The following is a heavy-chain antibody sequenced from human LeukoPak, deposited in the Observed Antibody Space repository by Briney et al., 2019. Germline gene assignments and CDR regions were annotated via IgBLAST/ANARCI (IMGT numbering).Heavy chain of an antibody. CDR3: ARVLVTTFTRLYYYYGMDV. Sequence: GGSLRLSCAASGFTFSSYAMHWVRQAPGKGLEWVAVISYDGSNKYYADSVKGRFTISRDNSKNTLYLQMNSLRAEDTAVYYCARVLVTTFTRLYYYYGMDVWGQGTTVTVSS. V-gene: IGHV3-30-3*01. D-gene: IGHD4-17*01. J-gene: IGHJ6*02. CDR1: GFTFSSYA. CDR2: ISYDGSNK.